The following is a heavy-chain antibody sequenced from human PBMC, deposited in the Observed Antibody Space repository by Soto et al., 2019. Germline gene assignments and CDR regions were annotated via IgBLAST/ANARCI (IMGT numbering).Heavy chain of an antibody. CDR2: IWYDGSNK. CDR3: ARADCTGAYCYSWPFNYGVDV. Sequence: QVQLVESGGGVVQPGGSLRLSCTTSGFTFNTYGMHWVRQAPGKGLEWVAIIWYDGSNKYYADSVKGRFTISRDNSRNPLYLQINSLRAEYTALYYCARADCTGAYCYSWPFNYGVDVWGQGTTVTVSS. J-gene: IGHJ6*02. CDR1: GFTFNTYG. D-gene: IGHD2-15*01. V-gene: IGHV3-33*08.